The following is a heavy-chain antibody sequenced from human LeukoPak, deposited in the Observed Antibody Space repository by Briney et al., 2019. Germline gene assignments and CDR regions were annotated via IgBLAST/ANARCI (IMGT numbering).Heavy chain of an antibody. V-gene: IGHV3-11*04. J-gene: IGHJ6*03. D-gene: IGHD1-26*01. Sequence: PGGSLRLSCASSGFSFSDSYMTWIRQAPGKGLEWVSYISSSGSTIYYADSVKGRFTISRDNAKNSLYLQMNSLRAEDTAVYYCAKIPKTRSGSSLPYYYYYMDVWGKGTTVTISS. CDR1: GFSFSDSY. CDR2: ISSSGSTI. CDR3: AKIPKTRSGSSLPYYYYYMDV.